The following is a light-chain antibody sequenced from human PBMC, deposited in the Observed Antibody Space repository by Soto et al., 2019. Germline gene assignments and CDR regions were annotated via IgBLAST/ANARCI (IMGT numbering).Light chain of an antibody. J-gene: IGKJ1*01. CDR2: GAS. CDR3: QQYGSSPWT. CDR1: QTVSNSY. V-gene: IGKV3-20*01. Sequence: EIVLTQYPGTLSLSPGDRATLSCRASQTVSNSYIAWYQQKPGQAPRLLIYGASSRATGIPDRFSGSGSGTDFILTIIILEPEDFAVYYCQQYGSSPWTFGQGNKVEI.